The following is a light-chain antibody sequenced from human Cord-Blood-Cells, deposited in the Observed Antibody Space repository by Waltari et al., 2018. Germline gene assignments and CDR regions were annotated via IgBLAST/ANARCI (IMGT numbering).Light chain of an antibody. CDR2: EDN. CDR1: SGSIASNY. CDR3: QSYDSSPWV. V-gene: IGLV6-57*03. J-gene: IGLJ3*02. Sequence: FMLTQPHSVSESPGKTVTISCTRSSGSIASNYVQWYQQRPGSAPTTVIYEDNQRPSGVPDRFSGSIDSSSNPASLTISGLKTEDEADYYCQSYDSSPWVFGGGTKLTVL.